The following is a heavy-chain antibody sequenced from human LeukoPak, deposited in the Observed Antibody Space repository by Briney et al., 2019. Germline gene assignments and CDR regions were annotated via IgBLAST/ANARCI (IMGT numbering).Heavy chain of an antibody. Sequence: GASVNVSCKASGYTFTGYYMHWVRQAPGQGLEWMGWINTNSGGTNYAQKFQGRVTMTRDTYISTAYMELSRMRSDDTAVYYCARDKRVGYCGYDILGYWGQGTLVTVSS. CDR1: GYTFTGYY. CDR3: ARDKRVGYCGYDILGY. J-gene: IGHJ4*02. D-gene: IGHD5-12*01. CDR2: INTNSGGT. V-gene: IGHV1-2*02.